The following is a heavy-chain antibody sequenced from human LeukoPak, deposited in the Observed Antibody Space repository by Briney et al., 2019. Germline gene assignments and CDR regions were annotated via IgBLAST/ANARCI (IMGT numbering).Heavy chain of an antibody. CDR1: GFTFSTYT. CDR3: AKGYYYESRFYFDY. CDR2: ITSTSTYI. D-gene: IGHD3-22*01. J-gene: IGHJ4*02. V-gene: IGHV3-21*01. Sequence: PGGSLRLSCAASGFTFSTYTMKWVRQAPGKGLEWVASITSTSTYIYYADSVKGGFTISRDNAKNSLFLQMNSLRAEDTAVYYCAKGYYYESRFYFDYWGQGNLVTVSS.